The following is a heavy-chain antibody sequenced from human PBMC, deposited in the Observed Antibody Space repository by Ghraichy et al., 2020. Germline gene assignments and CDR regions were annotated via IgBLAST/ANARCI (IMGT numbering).Heavy chain of an antibody. CDR2: ISGTTSYT. V-gene: IGHV3-21*01. CDR1: GFTFSDYG. J-gene: IGHJ4*02. Sequence: ESLNISCAASGFTFSDYGMTWVRQAPGKGLEWVSSISGTTSYTHYADSVKGRFTISRDNAKSSLSLQMNSLSAEDTAVYYCARGVIDFWGQGTLVTVSS. CDR3: ARGVIDF.